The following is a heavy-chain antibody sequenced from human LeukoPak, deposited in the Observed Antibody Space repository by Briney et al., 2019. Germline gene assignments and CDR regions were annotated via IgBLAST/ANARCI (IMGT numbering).Heavy chain of an antibody. CDR3: ARGSGRSYGYDY. CDR2: IYYSGST. Sequence: SETLSLTCAVYGGSFSGYYWSWIRQPPGKGLEWIGYIYYSGSTNYNPSLKSRVTISVDTSKNQFSLKLSSVTAADTAVYYCARGSGRSYGYDYWGQGTLVTVSS. J-gene: IGHJ4*02. V-gene: IGHV4-59*01. D-gene: IGHD5-18*01. CDR1: GGSFSGYY.